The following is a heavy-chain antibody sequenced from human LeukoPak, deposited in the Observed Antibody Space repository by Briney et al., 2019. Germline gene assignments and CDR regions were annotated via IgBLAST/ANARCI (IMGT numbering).Heavy chain of an antibody. CDR2: INRSGST. Sequence: PSETLSLTCTVSGGSISSSSYYWGWIRQPPGKGLEWIGEINRSGSTNYNPSLKSRVTISVDTSKNQFSLKLSSVTAADTAVYYCARGESRDFDYWGQGTLVTVSS. CDR1: GGSISSSSYY. CDR3: ARGESRDFDY. J-gene: IGHJ4*02. D-gene: IGHD2-21*01. V-gene: IGHV4-39*07.